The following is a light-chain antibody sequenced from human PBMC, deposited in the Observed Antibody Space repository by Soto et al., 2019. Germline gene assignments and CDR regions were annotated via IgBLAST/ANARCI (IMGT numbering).Light chain of an antibody. CDR1: SSDVGGYSY. CDR3: SSYTSNSTYV. V-gene: IGLV2-14*03. Sequence: QSALTQPASVSGSPGQSITISCTGTSSDVGGYSYVSWYQQHPGKAPKLMIVDVTNRPSGVSNRFSGSKSGNTASLTISGLQAEDEAEYYCSSYTSNSTYVFGTGTKLTVL. CDR2: DVT. J-gene: IGLJ1*01.